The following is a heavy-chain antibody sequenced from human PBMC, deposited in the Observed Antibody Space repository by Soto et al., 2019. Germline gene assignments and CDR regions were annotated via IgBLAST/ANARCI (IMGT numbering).Heavy chain of an antibody. V-gene: IGHV3-30*03. CDR1: GFTFSSYG. CDR2: ISYDGSNK. D-gene: IGHD6-19*01. CDR3: AREQYSSGWYDF. J-gene: IGHJ5*01. Sequence: PGGSLRLSCAASGFTFSSYGMHWVRQAPGKGLEWVAVISYDGSNKYYADSVKGRFTISRDNSKNTLYLQMNSLRAEDTAVYYWAREQYSSGWYDFWGQGTLVPVSS.